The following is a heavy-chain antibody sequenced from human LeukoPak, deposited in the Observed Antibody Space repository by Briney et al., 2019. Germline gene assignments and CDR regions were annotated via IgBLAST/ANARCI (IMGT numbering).Heavy chain of an antibody. V-gene: IGHV3-48*04. Sequence: GGTLRLSCAASGFSFSTSNMNWARQAPGKGREGGSYIGGSSSTLYSADSVKGRFTISRDNVKNSLYLQMNSLIVDDTAVYYCTREVSGWRGGAFDLWGQGTMVTVSS. CDR2: IGGSSSTL. J-gene: IGHJ3*01. CDR1: GFSFSTSN. D-gene: IGHD6-19*01. CDR3: TREVSGWRGGAFDL.